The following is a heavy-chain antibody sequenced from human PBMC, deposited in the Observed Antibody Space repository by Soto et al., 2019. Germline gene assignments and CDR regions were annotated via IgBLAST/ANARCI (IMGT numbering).Heavy chain of an antibody. V-gene: IGHV4-31*03. Sequence: TLSLTCSVSGDSISTEGYYWSWIRQHPGKGLEWIGYIYYSGLTSYNPPLKSRVTISRATSKNQFYLKLSSVTAADTAVYYCARSRSYYVEDFQKWGQGTLVTVSS. J-gene: IGHJ1*01. CDR1: GDSISTEGYY. D-gene: IGHD1-26*01. CDR2: IYYSGLT. CDR3: ARSRSYYVEDFQK.